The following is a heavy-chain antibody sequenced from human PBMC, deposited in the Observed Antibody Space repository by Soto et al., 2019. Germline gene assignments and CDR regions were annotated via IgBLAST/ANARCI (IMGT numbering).Heavy chain of an antibody. J-gene: IGHJ3*02. D-gene: IGHD6-13*01. CDR1: GFTFSSYG. V-gene: IGHV3-30*18. CDR3: ANPGAAAGPDAFAI. Sequence: GGSLRLSCAASGFTFSSYGMHWVRQAPGKGLEWVAVISYDGSNKYYADSVKGRFTISRDNSKNTLYLQMNSLRAEDTAVYYCANPGAAAGPDAFAIWGQGTMVTVSS. CDR2: ISYDGSNK.